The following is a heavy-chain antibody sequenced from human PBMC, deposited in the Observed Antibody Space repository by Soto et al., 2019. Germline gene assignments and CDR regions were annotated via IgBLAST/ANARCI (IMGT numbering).Heavy chain of an antibody. CDR2: ISSSSSYI. J-gene: IGHJ4*02. V-gene: IGHV3-21*01. Sequence: GGSLRLSCAASGFTFSSYSMNWVRQAPGKGLEWVSSISSSSSYIYYADSVKGRFTISRDNAKNSLYLQMNSLRAEDTAVYYCARDRHDSSGYLGYWGQGTLVTVSS. CDR3: ARDRHDSSGYLGY. D-gene: IGHD3-22*01. CDR1: GFTFSSYS.